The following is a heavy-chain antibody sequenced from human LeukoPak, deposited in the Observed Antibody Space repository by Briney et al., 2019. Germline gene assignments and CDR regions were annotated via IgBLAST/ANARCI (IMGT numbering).Heavy chain of an antibody. V-gene: IGHV3-23*01. CDR3: AKHEENYGDSCLDDY. Sequence: PGGSLRLSCAASGFTFSSYAMSWVRQAPGKGLEWVSGISGSGGSIQYANSVKGRFTISRDNSKSTLYVQMISLRAEDTAVYYCAKHEENYGDSCLDDYWGQGTLVTVSS. D-gene: IGHD4-17*01. CDR2: ISGSGGSI. J-gene: IGHJ4*02. CDR1: GFTFSSYA.